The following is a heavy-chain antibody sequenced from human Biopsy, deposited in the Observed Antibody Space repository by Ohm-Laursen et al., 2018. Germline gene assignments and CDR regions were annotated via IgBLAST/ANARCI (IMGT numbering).Heavy chain of an antibody. CDR3: ATKLTGYFHH. V-gene: IGHV1-69*06. Sequence: SVTAFRKVPGATFSNYGVNWVRLAPGRGLGWLGGNIPILGTGNYAQKLQDRVTVAADTSTSTATMELRSLRYEDTAVYYCATKLTGYFHHWGQGTLVIVSS. CDR2: NIPILGTG. D-gene: IGHD3-9*01. CDR1: GATFSNYG. J-gene: IGHJ1*01.